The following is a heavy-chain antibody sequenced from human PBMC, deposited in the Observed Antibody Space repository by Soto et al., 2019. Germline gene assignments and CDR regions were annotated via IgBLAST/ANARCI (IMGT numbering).Heavy chain of an antibody. V-gene: IGHV4-39*01. J-gene: IGHJ6*02. CDR1: GGSISSSSYY. D-gene: IGHD3-16*01. Sequence: SETLSLTCTVSGGSISSSSYYWGWIRQPPGKGLEWIGSIYYSGSTYYNPSLKSRVTISVDTSKNQFSLKLSSVTAADTAVYYCASLRGILGEAYYYGMDVWGQGTTVTVSS. CDR2: IYYSGST. CDR3: ASLRGILGEAYYYGMDV.